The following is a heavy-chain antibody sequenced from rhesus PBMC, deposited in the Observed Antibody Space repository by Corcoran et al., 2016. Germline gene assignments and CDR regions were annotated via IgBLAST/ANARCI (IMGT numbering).Heavy chain of an antibody. CDR2: ISGSGGST. CDR3: ARDRLVVVAIYNRVDV. J-gene: IGHJ5-1*01. Sequence: QLPLQASGPGLVKPSATLSLTCAVAGGSISRNYWSWIRQPPGTGLACSGRISGSGGSTDYNPSLKSRVTISTDTSKNQFSLKLSSGTAADTAVYDCARDRLVVVAIYNRVDVWGPGVLVTVSS. V-gene: IGHV4-173*01. CDR1: GGSISRNY. D-gene: IGHD2-21*01.